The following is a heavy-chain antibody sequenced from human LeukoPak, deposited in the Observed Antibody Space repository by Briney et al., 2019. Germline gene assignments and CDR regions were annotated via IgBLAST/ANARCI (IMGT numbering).Heavy chain of an antibody. D-gene: IGHD3-9*01. J-gene: IGHJ6*02. Sequence: ASVKVSCKASGGTFSSYAISWVRQAPGQGLEWMGGIIPIFSTANYAQKFQGRVTITADESTSTAYMELSSLRSEDTAVYYCARTDLTGYRLDVWGQGTTVTVSS. CDR3: ARTDLTGYRLDV. V-gene: IGHV1-69*13. CDR2: IIPIFSTA. CDR1: GGTFSSYA.